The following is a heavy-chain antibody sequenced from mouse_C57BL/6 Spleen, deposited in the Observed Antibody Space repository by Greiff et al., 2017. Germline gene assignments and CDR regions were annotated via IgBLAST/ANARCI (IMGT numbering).Heavy chain of an antibody. D-gene: IGHD1-1*01. CDR3: ARSPVYGSSLAWFAY. V-gene: IGHV1-39*01. J-gene: IGHJ3*01. CDR2: INPNYGTT. CDR1: GYSFTDYN. Sequence: VQLQQSGPELVKPGASVKISCKASGYSFTDYNMNWVKQSNGTSLEWIGVINPNYGTTSYNQKFKGKATLTVDQSSSTSYMQLNSLTSEDSAVYYCARSPVYGSSLAWFAYWGQGTLVTVSA.